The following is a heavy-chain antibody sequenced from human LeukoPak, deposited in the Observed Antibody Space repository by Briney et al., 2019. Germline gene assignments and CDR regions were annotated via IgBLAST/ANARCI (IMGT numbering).Heavy chain of an antibody. CDR3: ARHKLDYGDRYDAFDI. J-gene: IGHJ3*02. CDR1: GGSISSYY. D-gene: IGHD4-17*01. Sequence: SETLSLTCTVSGGSISSYYWSWIRQPPGKGLEWLGEINHSGSTNYNPSLKSRVTISVDTSKNQFSLKLSSVTAADTAVYYCARHKLDYGDRYDAFDIWGQGTMVTVSS. CDR2: INHSGST. V-gene: IGHV4-34*01.